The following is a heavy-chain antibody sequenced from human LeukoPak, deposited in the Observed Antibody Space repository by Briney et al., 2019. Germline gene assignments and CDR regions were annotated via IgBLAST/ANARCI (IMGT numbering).Heavy chain of an antibody. J-gene: IGHJ4*02. Sequence: SGPTLVKPTQTLTLTCSFSGFSLSTAEVGVAGIRQPPGSALEWLALIYWDDDKYYSPSLKSRATIDKDTSKNQVVLTMTTMAPVDTATYYCAKKRTYYFDYWGQGTVVIVSS. CDR1: GFSLSTAEVG. CDR3: AKKRTYYFDY. V-gene: IGHV2-5*02. CDR2: IYWDDDK.